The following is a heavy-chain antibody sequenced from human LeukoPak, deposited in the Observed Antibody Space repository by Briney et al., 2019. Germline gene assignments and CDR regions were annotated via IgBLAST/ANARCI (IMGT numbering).Heavy chain of an antibody. CDR2: IIPIFGTA. J-gene: IGHJ4*02. CDR1: GGTFSSYA. D-gene: IGHD3-22*01. Sequence: SVKVSCKASGGTFSSYAISWVRQAPGQGLEWMGGIIPIFGTANYAQKFQGRVTITADESTSTAYMELSSLRSEDTAVYYCARDSSGYYYFDYWGQGTLVTVSS. V-gene: IGHV1-69*13. CDR3: ARDSSGYYYFDY.